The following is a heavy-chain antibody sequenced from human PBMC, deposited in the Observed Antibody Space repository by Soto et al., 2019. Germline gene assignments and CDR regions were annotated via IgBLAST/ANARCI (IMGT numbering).Heavy chain of an antibody. J-gene: IGHJ5*01. Sequence: QVQLQQSGPGLVKPSQTLSLTCAISGDSVSTNSATWDWIRQSPSRGLEWLGRTYYRSMWYTDYAVSVHGRMTRNPLTSNNQLSLQMSSVTPDATAVYYCASLTGDSWLDSWGQGTLVTVSS. CDR3: ASLTGDSWLDS. CDR1: GDSVSTNSAT. CDR2: TYYRSMWYT. V-gene: IGHV6-1*01.